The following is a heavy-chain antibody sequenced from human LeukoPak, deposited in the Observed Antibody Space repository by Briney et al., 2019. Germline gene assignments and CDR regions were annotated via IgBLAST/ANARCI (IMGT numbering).Heavy chain of an antibody. CDR1: GGSISRSQYY. D-gene: IGHD3-10*01. Sequence: SETLSLTCSVSGGSISRSQYYWSWIRQPAGKGLEWIGRIYTSGSTNYNPSLKSRVTISVDTSKNQFSLKLSSVTAADTAVYYCARALWFGSYYYYYMDVWGKGTTVTISS. CDR3: ARALWFGSYYYYYMDV. J-gene: IGHJ6*03. CDR2: IYTSGST. V-gene: IGHV4-61*02.